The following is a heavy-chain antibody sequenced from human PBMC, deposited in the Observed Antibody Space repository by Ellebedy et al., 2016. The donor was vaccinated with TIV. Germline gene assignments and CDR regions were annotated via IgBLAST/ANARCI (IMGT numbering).Heavy chain of an antibody. V-gene: IGHV3-21*04. J-gene: IGHJ4*02. D-gene: IGHD5-12*01. CDR3: ARARDSGYDFYFDY. Sequence: GGSLRLSCAASGFTFSSYSMNWVRQAPGKGLEWVSSISSSSSYIYYADSVKGRFTISRDNAKNSLYLQMNSLRAEDTAVYYCARARDSGYDFYFDYWGQGTLVTVSS. CDR1: GFTFSSYS. CDR2: ISSSSSYI.